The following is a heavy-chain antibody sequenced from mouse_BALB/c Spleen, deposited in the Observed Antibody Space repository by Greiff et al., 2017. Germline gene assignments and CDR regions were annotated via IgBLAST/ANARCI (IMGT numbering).Heavy chain of an antibody. CDR2: IDPSDSYT. D-gene: IGHD2-1*01. CDR3: ARWDGNSAMDY. J-gene: IGHJ4*01. CDR1: GYTFTSYW. V-gene: IGHV1-69*02. Sequence: VQLQQPGAELVKPGASVKLSCKASGYTFTSYWMHWVKQRPGQGLEWIGEIDPSDSYTNYNQKFKGKATLTVDKSSSTAYMQLSSLTSEDSAVYYCARWDGNSAMDYWGQGTSVTVSS.